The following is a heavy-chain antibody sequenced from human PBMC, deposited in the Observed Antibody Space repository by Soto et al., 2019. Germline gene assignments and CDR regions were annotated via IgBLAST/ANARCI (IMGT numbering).Heavy chain of an antibody. CDR3: MKVRDY. V-gene: IGHV3-23*04. CDR1: GFMFSDYA. CDR2: IGKSGSDR. Sequence: EVKLVESGGGLVQPGGSLLISCKVSGFMFSDYAMTWVRQAPGKGLEWVSSIGKSGSDRDYADSVKGRFTISRDNSENTVYLQMDSLKVEDTALYFCMKVRDYWGQGTQVTVS. J-gene: IGHJ4*02.